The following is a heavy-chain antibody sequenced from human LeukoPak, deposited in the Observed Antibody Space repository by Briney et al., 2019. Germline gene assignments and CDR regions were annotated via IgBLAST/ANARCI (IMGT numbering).Heavy chain of an antibody. CDR1: GYTLTELS. D-gene: IGHD3-3*01. J-gene: IGHJ4*02. CDR3: ATAPRVLRFLEWLLYFDY. V-gene: IGHV1-24*01. CDR2: FDPEDGET. Sequence: ASVKVSCKVSGYTLTELSMHWVRQAPGKGREGMGGFDPEDGETIYAQKFQGRVTMTEDTSTDTAYMELSSLKSEDTAVYYCATAPRVLRFLEWLLYFDYWGQGTLVTVSS.